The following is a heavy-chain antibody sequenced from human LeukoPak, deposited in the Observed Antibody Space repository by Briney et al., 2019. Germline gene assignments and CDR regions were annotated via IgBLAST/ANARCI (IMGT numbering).Heavy chain of an antibody. V-gene: IGHV1-69*02. CDR3: ARALPGRTTMIVVGGGAFDI. CDR2: IIPILGIA. J-gene: IGHJ3*02. Sequence: ASVKVSCKASGGTFSSYTISWVRQAPGQGLEWMGRIIPILGIANYAQKFQGRVTITADKSTSTAYMELSSLRSEDTAVYYCARALPGRTTMIVVGGGAFDIWGQGTMVTVSS. CDR1: GGTFSSYT. D-gene: IGHD3-22*01.